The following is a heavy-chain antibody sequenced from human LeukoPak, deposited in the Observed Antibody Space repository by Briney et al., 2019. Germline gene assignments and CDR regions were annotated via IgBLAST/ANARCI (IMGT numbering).Heavy chain of an antibody. Sequence: PGGSLRLSCTASGFTFGDYAMSWFRQAPGKGLEWVSYISSSGSTIYYADSVKGRFTISRDNAKNSLYLQMNSLRAEDTAVYYCAKDHLGYRVSYYFDYWGQGTLVTVSS. D-gene: IGHD3-16*01. V-gene: IGHV3-11*04. J-gene: IGHJ4*02. CDR1: GFTFGDYA. CDR3: AKDHLGYRVSYYFDY. CDR2: ISSSGSTI.